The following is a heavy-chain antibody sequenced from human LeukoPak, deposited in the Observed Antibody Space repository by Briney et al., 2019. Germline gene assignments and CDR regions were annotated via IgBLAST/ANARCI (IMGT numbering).Heavy chain of an antibody. Sequence: GGSLRLSCAASGFTFSGYWMSWVRQAPGKGLEWVANIKQDGSEKYYVDSVKGRFTISRDNSKNTLYLQMNSLRAEDTAVYYCAKDLRSYSNFYYFDYWGQGTLVTVSS. CDR3: AKDLRSYSNFYYFDY. V-gene: IGHV3-7*01. CDR1: GFTFSGYW. D-gene: IGHD4-11*01. J-gene: IGHJ4*02. CDR2: IKQDGSEK.